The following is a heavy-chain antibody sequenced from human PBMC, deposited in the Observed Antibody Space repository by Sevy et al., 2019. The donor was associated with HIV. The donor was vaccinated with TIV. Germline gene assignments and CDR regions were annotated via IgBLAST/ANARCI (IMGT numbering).Heavy chain of an antibody. CDR3: ARDQDGYNSYYYYYGMDV. CDR2: ISYDGSNK. Sequence: GGSLRLSCAASGFTFSSYAMHWVRQAPGKGLEWVAVISYDGSNKYYADSVKGRFTISRDNSKNTLYLQMNSLRAEDTAVYYCARDQDGYNSYYYYYGMDVWGQGTTVTVSS. CDR1: GFTFSSYA. V-gene: IGHV3-30*04. D-gene: IGHD5-12*01. J-gene: IGHJ6*02.